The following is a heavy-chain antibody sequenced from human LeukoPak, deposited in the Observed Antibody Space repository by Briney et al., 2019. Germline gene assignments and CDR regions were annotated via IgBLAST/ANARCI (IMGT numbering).Heavy chain of an antibody. V-gene: IGHV4-38-2*02. Sequence: SETLSLTCTVSGDSITSGYYWGWIRQSPEKGLEWIGSTYHDGYTHYNPSLKSRVIISVDTSKNQFSLKLTSVTAADTAVYYCARDRYYYGSGEDAFDIWGQGTMVTVSS. CDR3: ARDRYYYGSGEDAFDI. D-gene: IGHD3-10*01. CDR2: TYHDGYT. CDR1: GDSITSGYY. J-gene: IGHJ3*02.